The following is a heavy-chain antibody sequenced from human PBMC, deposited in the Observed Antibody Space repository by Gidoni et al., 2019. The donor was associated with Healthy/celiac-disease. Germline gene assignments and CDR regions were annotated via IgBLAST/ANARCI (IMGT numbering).Heavy chain of an antibody. CDR2: MNPNSGNT. J-gene: IGHJ6*02. CDR3: ARLRFLEWSYYYGMDV. Sequence: QVQLVQSGAEVKKPGASVKVSCKASGYTFTSYDINWVRQATGQGLEWMGWMNPNSGNTGYAQKFQGRVTMTRNTSISTAYMELSSLRSEDTAVYYCARLRFLEWSYYYGMDVWGQGTTVTVSS. V-gene: IGHV1-8*01. CDR1: GYTFTSYD. D-gene: IGHD3-3*01.